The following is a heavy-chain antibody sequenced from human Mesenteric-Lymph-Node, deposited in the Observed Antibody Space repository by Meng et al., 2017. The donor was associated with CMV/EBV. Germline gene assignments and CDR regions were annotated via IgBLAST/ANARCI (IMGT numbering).Heavy chain of an antibody. CDR2: INPNSGGT. J-gene: IGHJ4*02. D-gene: IGHD2-8*01. V-gene: IGHV1-2*02. CDR3: ARGHPEYTYAAPGGP. CDR1: GYTFTGYY. Sequence: ASVKVSCKASGYTFTGYYMHWVRQAPGQGLEWMGWINPNSGGTNYAQKFQGRVAMTTDASINTAYMELSRLRSDDTAVYFCARGHPEYTYAAPGGPWGQGTLVTVSS.